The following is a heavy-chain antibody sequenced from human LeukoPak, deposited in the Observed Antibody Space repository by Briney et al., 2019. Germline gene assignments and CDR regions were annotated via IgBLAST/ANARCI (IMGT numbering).Heavy chain of an antibody. Sequence: ASVKVSCKASGYTFTNYGFNWVRQAPGQGLEWMGNSAYNGNTNYAQKFQDRVTMTTDTSTSTAYMELRSLRSDETAVYYCARYNSMFRGVTTSDYWGQGTLATVSS. CDR2: NSAYNGNT. CDR3: ARYNSMFRGVTTSDY. CDR1: GYTFTNYG. J-gene: IGHJ4*02. V-gene: IGHV1-18*01. D-gene: IGHD3-10*01.